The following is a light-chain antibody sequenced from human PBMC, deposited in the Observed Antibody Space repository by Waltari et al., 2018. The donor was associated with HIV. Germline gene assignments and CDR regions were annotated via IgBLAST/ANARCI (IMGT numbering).Light chain of an antibody. CDR3: QQSYSTPRT. Sequence: DIQMTQSPSSLSASARDRVTVTCRASQSMSTYLYWYQQKPGKAPNLLIYAASSLQSGVPSSFSGSGSGTDCTLTISSLQPEDFATYFCQQSYSTPRTFVQGTKRETK. CDR1: QSMSTY. V-gene: IGKV1-39*01. CDR2: AAS. J-gene: IGKJ2*01.